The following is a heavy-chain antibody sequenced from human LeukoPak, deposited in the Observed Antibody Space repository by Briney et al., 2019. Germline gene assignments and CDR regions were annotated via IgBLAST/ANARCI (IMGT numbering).Heavy chain of an antibody. CDR2: ISGDGVKT. J-gene: IGHJ4*02. D-gene: IGHD3-10*01. V-gene: IGHV3-43*02. CDR1: GFTFEDYA. CDR3: TKDRGGFGELFSDY. Sequence: GGSLRLSCAASGFTFEDYAMHWVRQAPGKGLEWLSLISGDGVKTDYGDSVKGRFSISRDNRKNSLYLQMNSLRTEDTALYFCTKDRGGFGELFSDYWGQGALVIVSS.